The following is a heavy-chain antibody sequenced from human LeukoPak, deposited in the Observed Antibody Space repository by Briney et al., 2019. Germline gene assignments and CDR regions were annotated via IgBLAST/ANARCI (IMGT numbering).Heavy chain of an antibody. Sequence: SQTLSLTCTVSGGSISSGSYYWSWIRQPAGKGLEWIGRIYTSGSTNYNPSLKSRVTISVDTSKNQFSLKLSSVTAADTAVYYCATLLSGYYDILTGYYEYFQHWGQGTLVTVSS. CDR1: GGSISSGSYY. J-gene: IGHJ1*01. CDR2: IYTSGST. CDR3: ATLLSGYYDILTGYYEYFQH. D-gene: IGHD3-9*01. V-gene: IGHV4-61*02.